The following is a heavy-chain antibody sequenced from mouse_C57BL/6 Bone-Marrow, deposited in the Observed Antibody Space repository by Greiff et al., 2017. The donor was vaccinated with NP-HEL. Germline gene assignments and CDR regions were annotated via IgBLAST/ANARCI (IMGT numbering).Heavy chain of an antibody. CDR3: ARGGYYGDY. CDR1: GYTFTSYW. CDR2: IDPSDSYT. J-gene: IGHJ2*01. Sequence: VQLQQPGAELVMPGASVKLSCKASGYTFTSYWMHWVKQRPGQGLERIGEIDPSDSYTNYNQKFKGKSTLTVDKSSSTAYMQLSSLTSEDSAVYYCARGGYYGDYWGQGTTLTVSS. V-gene: IGHV1-69*01.